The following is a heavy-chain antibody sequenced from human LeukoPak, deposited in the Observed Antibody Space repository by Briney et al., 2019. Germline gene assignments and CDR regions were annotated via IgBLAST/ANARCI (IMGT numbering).Heavy chain of an antibody. J-gene: IGHJ6*03. Sequence: VASVKVSCKASGYTFTGYYMHWVRQAPGQGLEWMGWINPNSGGTNYAQKFQGRVTMTRDTSISTAYMELSRLRSDDTAVYYCARDGIVVVPAAMSYYYYMDVWGKGTTVTVS. CDR2: INPNSGGT. D-gene: IGHD2-2*01. CDR1: GYTFTGYY. V-gene: IGHV1-2*02. CDR3: ARDGIVVVPAAMSYYYYMDV.